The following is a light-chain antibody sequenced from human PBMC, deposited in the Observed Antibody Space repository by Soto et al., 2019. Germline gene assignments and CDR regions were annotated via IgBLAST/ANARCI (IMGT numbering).Light chain of an antibody. V-gene: IGKV1-39*01. CDR1: QGIGSY. Sequence: DIQMTQSPSPLSASVGDRVTITCRASQGIGSYLTWYQQRPGKAPRLLIYGASNLQSGVPSRFSGSGSGTDFTLTISRLQPEDFAIYYCEQSYTTIRTFGQG. J-gene: IGKJ2*01. CDR2: GAS. CDR3: EQSYTTIRT.